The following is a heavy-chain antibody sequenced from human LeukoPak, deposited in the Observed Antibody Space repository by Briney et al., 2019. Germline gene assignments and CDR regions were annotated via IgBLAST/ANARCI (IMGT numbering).Heavy chain of an antibody. J-gene: IGHJ4*02. V-gene: IGHV4-39*01. CDR3: ARGGSSGYYY. Sequence: PSETLSLTCTVSGGSISSSSYYWGWIRQPPGRGLEWIGSIYYSGSTYYNPSLKSRVTISVDTSKNQFSLKLSSVTAADTAVYYCARGGSSGYYYWGQGTLVTVSS. CDR1: GGSISSSSYY. CDR2: IYYSGST. D-gene: IGHD3-22*01.